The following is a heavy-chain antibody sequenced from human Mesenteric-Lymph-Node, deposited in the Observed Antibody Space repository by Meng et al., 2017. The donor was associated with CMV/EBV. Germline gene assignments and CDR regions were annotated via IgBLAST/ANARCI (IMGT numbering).Heavy chain of an antibody. D-gene: IGHD3-16*01. V-gene: IGHV3-21*01. CDR2: ISSSRSYI. CDR1: GFTFRTYS. Sequence: GESLKISCAASGFTFRTYSMNWVRQAPGKGLEWVSCISSSRSYIYHAGSVKGRFTISSDKAKNSLFLQMNSLRAEDTAVFYCARVQRRYAHSVGQHWGQGTLVTVSS. CDR3: ARVQRRYAHSVGQH. J-gene: IGHJ1*01.